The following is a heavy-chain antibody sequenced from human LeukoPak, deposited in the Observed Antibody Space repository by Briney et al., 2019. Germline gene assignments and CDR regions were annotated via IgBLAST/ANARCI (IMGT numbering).Heavy chain of an antibody. CDR1: GGSISSGDYY. CDR2: IYYSGST. D-gene: IGHD4-17*01. Sequence: SQTLSLTCTVSGGSISSGDYYWSWIRQPPGKGLEWIGYIYYSGSTYYNPSLKSLVTISVDTSKNQFSLKLSSVTAADTAVYYCAREQNDYGDFDYWGQGTLVTVSS. V-gene: IGHV4-30-4*01. J-gene: IGHJ4*02. CDR3: AREQNDYGDFDY.